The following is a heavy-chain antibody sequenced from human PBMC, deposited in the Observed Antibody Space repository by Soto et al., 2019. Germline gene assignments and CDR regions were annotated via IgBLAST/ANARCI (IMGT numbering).Heavy chain of an antibody. CDR3: ARLMYSSSWYFLKLDP. V-gene: IGHV4-39*01. CDR2: IYYSGST. Sequence: PSETLSLTCTVSGGSISSSSYYWGWIRQPPGKGLEWIGSIYYSGSTYYNPSLKSRVTISVDTSKNQFSLKLGSVTAADTAVYYCARLMYSSSWYFLKLDPWGQGTLVTVSS. J-gene: IGHJ5*02. D-gene: IGHD6-13*01. CDR1: GGSISSSSYY.